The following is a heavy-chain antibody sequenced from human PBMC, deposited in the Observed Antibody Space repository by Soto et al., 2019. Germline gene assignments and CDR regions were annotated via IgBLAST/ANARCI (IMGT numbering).Heavy chain of an antibody. Sequence: SETLSLTCTVSGGSISSYYWSWIRQPPGKGLEWIGYIYYSGSTNYNPSLKSRVTISVDTSKNQFSLKLSSVTAADTAVYYCARSGTDIVVVPAAMSVGYYYYGMDVWGQGTTVTVSS. J-gene: IGHJ6*02. V-gene: IGHV4-59*08. D-gene: IGHD2-2*01. CDR1: GGSISSYY. CDR2: IYYSGST. CDR3: ARSGTDIVVVPAAMSVGYYYYGMDV.